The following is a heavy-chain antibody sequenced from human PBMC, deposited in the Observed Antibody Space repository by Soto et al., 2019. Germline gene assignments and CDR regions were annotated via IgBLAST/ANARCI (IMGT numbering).Heavy chain of an antibody. V-gene: IGHV4-30-4*01. Sequence: SETLSLTCTVSGASIRSTDYYWSWIRQAPGKGLEWIGYVYYTGSTYYNPSLMSRLTISVDTSKNQFSLKLTSVTATETAVYYCVRTARQGAVAPHWFDRWGQGTQVTVSS. CDR3: VRTARQGAVAPHWFDR. J-gene: IGHJ5*02. D-gene: IGHD2-21*02. CDR1: GASIRSTDYY. CDR2: VYYTGST.